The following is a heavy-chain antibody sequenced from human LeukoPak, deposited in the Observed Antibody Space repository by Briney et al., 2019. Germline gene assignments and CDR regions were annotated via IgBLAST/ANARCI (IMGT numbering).Heavy chain of an antibody. Sequence: GGSLRLSRAAAGFTFSSYWMHWVRQAPGEGLVWVSRMNSDGRSTSSADSVKGPFTLSRDNAKNTLYLQMNSLRAEDTAVYYCARDTILYSSGSSAFDIWGQGTMVTVSS. V-gene: IGHV3-74*01. CDR2: MNSDGRST. CDR3: ARDTILYSSGSSAFDI. CDR1: GFTFSSYW. D-gene: IGHD6-19*01. J-gene: IGHJ3*02.